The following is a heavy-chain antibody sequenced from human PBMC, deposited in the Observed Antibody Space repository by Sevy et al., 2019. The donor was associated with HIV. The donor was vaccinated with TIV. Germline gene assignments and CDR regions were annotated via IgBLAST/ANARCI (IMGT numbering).Heavy chain of an antibody. V-gene: IGHV3-23*01. CDR1: GFSFDSYG. Sequence: GGSLRLSCAVSGFSFDSYGMTWVRQAPGKGLEWVSGISGSGTRTYYADSVKGRFSISRDNSKNRLYLQMNSLRAEDTAVYYCARGPPLWFGELFPPIFFDYWGQGTLVTVSS. CDR3: ARGPPLWFGELFPPIFFDY. CDR2: ISGSGTRT. J-gene: IGHJ4*02. D-gene: IGHD3-10*01.